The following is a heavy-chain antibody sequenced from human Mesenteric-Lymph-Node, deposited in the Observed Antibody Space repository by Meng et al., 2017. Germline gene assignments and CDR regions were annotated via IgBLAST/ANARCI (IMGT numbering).Heavy chain of an antibody. CDR1: GFTFSSYT. CDR2: ISSSSNYI. V-gene: IGHV3-21*01. J-gene: IGHJ4*02. D-gene: IGHD5-18*01. Sequence: EVQLVDSGGGLVKPGGSLSLSCAASGFTFSSYTMNWVRRAPGKGLEWVSSISSSSNYIYSADSVKGRFTISRDNAKNSLYLQMNSLRAEDTAVYYCARDTPGLLFDYWGQGTLVTVSS. CDR3: ARDTPGLLFDY.